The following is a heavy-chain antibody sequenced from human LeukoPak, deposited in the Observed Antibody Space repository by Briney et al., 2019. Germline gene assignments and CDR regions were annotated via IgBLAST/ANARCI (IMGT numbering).Heavy chain of an antibody. CDR1: GYTFTGYY. CDR2: INPNSGGT. J-gene: IGHJ4*02. V-gene: IGHV1-2*02. CDR3: ARDNGGHYYGSGCDY. D-gene: IGHD3-10*01. Sequence: ASVKVSCKASGYTFTGYYMHWVRQAPGQGLEWMGWINPNSGGTNYAQKFQGRVTMTRDTSISTAYMELSRLRSDDTAVYYCARDNGGHYYGSGCDYWGQGTLVTVSS.